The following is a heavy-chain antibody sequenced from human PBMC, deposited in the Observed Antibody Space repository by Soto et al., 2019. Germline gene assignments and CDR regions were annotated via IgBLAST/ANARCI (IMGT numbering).Heavy chain of an antibody. Sequence: SETLSLTCTVSGGSISSGDYYWSWIRQPPGKGLEWIGYIYYSGSTYYNPSLKSRVTISVDTSKNQFSLKLSSVTAADTAVYYCARVLAGTNYYFDSWGQGTLVTVSS. CDR2: IYYSGST. V-gene: IGHV4-30-4*01. J-gene: IGHJ4*02. CDR1: GGSISSGDYY. CDR3: ARVLAGTNYYFDS. D-gene: IGHD1-7*01.